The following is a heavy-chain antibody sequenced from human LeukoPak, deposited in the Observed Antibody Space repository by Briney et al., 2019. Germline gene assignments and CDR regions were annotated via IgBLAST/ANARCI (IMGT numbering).Heavy chain of an antibody. V-gene: IGHV5-51*01. J-gene: IGHJ4*02. D-gene: IGHD2-2*01. CDR2: IYPGDSDT. Sequence: GESLKISCKGSGYSFTSYWIGWVRQMPGKGLEWMGIIYPGDSDTRYSPSFQGQVTISADKSISTAYQQWSSLKASDTAMYYCARQRPAGRYCSSTSCFPDYWGQGTLVTVSS. CDR3: ARQRPAGRYCSSTSCFPDY. CDR1: GYSFTSYW.